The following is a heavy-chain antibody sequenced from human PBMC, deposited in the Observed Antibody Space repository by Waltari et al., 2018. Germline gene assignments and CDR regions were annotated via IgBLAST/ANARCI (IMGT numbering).Heavy chain of an antibody. CDR3: ARGFGSATTSRFDP. CDR2: MDYSGRT. Sequence: QLQLQESGPGLVKPPETLSLTCTVSGGSIRSSSYYWGWIRPPPEKGLEWVASMDYSGRTYDNTSLKSRVTISVDTSKNQVSLEVRSVTAADTAVYYGARGFGSATTSRFDPWGQGIVVTVSS. J-gene: IGHJ5*02. D-gene: IGHD5-12*01. V-gene: IGHV4-39*07. CDR1: GGSIRSSSYY.